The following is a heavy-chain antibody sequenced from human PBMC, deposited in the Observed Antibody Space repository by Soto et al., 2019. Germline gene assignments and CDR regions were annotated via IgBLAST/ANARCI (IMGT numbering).Heavy chain of an antibody. CDR1: GGSISSSNW. CDR3: ARGYYDSSGYYPPFYDYYYGMDV. Sequence: SETLSLTCAVSGGSISSSNWWSWVRQPPGKGLEWIGEIYHSGSTNYNPSLKSRVTISVDKSKNQFSLKLSSVTDADTAVYYCARGYYDSSGYYPPFYDYYYGMDVWGKGTTVTVSS. CDR2: IYHSGST. J-gene: IGHJ6*04. D-gene: IGHD3-22*01. V-gene: IGHV4-4*02.